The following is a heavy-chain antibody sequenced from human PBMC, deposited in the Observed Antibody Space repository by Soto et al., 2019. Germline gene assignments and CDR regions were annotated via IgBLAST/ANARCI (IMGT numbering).Heavy chain of an antibody. CDR2: ISYDGSNK. J-gene: IGHJ4*02. CDR3: ARVTAGGGFDY. Sequence: QVQLVESGGGVVQPGRSLRLSCAASGFTFSSYAMHWVRQAPGKGLEWVAVISYDGSNKYYADSVKGRFTISRENSKNTLYLPMNSLRAEDTAVYYCARVTAGGGFDYWGQGTLVTVSS. CDR1: GFTFSSYA. V-gene: IGHV3-30-3*01. D-gene: IGHD3-10*01.